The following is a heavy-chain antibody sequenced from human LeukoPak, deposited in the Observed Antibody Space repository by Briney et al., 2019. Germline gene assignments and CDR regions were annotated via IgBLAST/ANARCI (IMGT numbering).Heavy chain of an antibody. CDR2: INPNSGGT. J-gene: IGHJ4*02. Sequence: ASVKVSCKASGYTLTGYYMHWVRQAPGQGLEWMGWINPNSGGTNYAQKFQGRVTMTRDTSISAAYMELSRLRSDDTAVYYCARDSVVVPAAIGYWGQGTLVTVSS. CDR1: GYTLTGYY. D-gene: IGHD2-2*01. CDR3: ARDSVVVPAAIGY. V-gene: IGHV1-2*02.